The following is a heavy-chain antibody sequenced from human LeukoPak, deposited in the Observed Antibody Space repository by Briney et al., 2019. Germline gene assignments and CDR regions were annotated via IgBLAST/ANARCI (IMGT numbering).Heavy chain of an antibody. D-gene: IGHD3-3*01. CDR2: MNPNSGNT. Sequence: ASVKVSCKASGYTFTSYDINWVRQATGQGLEWMGWMNPNSGNTGYAQKFQGRVTMTRNTSISTAYMELSSLRSEDTAVYYCARGPSYTIFGVVIVDYYYGMDVWGQGTTVTASS. V-gene: IGHV1-8*01. J-gene: IGHJ6*02. CDR1: GYTFTSYD. CDR3: ARGPSYTIFGVVIVDYYYGMDV.